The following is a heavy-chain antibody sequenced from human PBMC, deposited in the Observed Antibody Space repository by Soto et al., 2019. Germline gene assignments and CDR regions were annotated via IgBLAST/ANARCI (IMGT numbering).Heavy chain of an antibody. Sequence: QVQLVESGGGVVQPGRSLRLSCAASGFTFSSYGMHWVRQAPGKGLEWVAVISYDGSNKYYADSVKGRFTISRDNSKNTLYVQMNSLRAEDTAVYYCAKELVTMVRGVMDYWGQGTLVTVSS. CDR2: ISYDGSNK. V-gene: IGHV3-30*18. D-gene: IGHD3-10*01. J-gene: IGHJ4*02. CDR1: GFTFSSYG. CDR3: AKELVTMVRGVMDY.